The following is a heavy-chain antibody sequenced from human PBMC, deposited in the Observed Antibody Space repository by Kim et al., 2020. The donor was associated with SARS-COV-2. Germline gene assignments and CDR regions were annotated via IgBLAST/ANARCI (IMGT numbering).Heavy chain of an antibody. V-gene: IGHV4-31*02. Sequence: SLKGRVNITVDTSKDQFSLKLSSVTAADTAVYYCARGYYDILTGPPYFDYWGQGTLVTVSS. J-gene: IGHJ4*02. CDR3: ARGYYDILTGPPYFDY. D-gene: IGHD3-9*01.